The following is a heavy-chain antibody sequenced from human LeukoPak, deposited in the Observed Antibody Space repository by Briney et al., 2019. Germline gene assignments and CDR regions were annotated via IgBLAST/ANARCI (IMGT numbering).Heavy chain of an antibody. J-gene: IGHJ5*02. CDR2: INHSGST. V-gene: IGHV4-34*01. CDR1: GGSFSGYF. D-gene: IGHD3-22*01. Sequence: PSETLSLTCAVYGGSFSGYFWSWIRQPPGKGLEWIGEINHSGSTNYNPPLKSRATISVDTSKNQFSLKLSPVTAADTAVYYCARSHYYDSSGSHNNWFDPWGQGTLVTVSS. CDR3: ARSHYYDSSGSHNNWFDP.